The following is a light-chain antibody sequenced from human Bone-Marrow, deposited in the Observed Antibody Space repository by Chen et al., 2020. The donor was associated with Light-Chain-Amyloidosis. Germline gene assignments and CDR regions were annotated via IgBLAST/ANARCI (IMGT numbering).Light chain of an antibody. CDR1: NIGSKS. Sequence: SYVLTQPPSVSVAPGKTARITCGGNNIGSKSVHWYQQKPGQAPVLVIYYDSDRPSGIPERFSGSNSGNTDTLTISRVEAVDEADYYCQVWDSSSDHWVFGGGTKLTVL. J-gene: IGLJ3*02. V-gene: IGLV3-21*04. CDR3: QVWDSSSDHWV. CDR2: YDS.